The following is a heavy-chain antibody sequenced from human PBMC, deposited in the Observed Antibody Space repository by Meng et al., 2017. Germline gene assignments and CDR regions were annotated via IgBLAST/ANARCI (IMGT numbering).Heavy chain of an antibody. CDR3: ARRYDGSGYLAH. CDR2: IYHTGTT. V-gene: IGHV4-4*02. J-gene: IGHJ4*02. Sequence: QVQLQESGPGLVKPSGTLSLTCAVSGDSISSSNWWSWVRQPPGKGLEWIGEIYHTGTTGYNPSLKSRATMSIDTSKNHFSLKLSSVTAADTAVYYCARRYDGSGYLAHWGLGTLVTVSS. D-gene: IGHD3-22*01. CDR1: GDSISSSNW.